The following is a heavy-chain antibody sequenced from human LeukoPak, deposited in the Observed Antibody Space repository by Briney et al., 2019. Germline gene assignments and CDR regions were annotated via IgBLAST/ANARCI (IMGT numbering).Heavy chain of an antibody. D-gene: IGHD6-13*01. J-gene: IGHJ6*02. CDR1: GATFTTYA. Sequence: SVKVSCKASGATFTTYAIIWVRQAPGQGLEWMGGIIPVFGTANYAQRFQGRVTISTDESTSTAYMELTSLRSDDTAVYYCARGYSSSWSPSGYGMDVWGQGTTVTVSS. V-gene: IGHV1-69*05. CDR2: IIPVFGTA. CDR3: ARGYSSSWSPSGYGMDV.